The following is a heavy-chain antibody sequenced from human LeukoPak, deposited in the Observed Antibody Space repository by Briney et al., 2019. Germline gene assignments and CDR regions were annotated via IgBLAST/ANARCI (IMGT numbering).Heavy chain of an antibody. CDR3: ARCSGSSCYHWFDP. CDR1: GYSISSGYY. D-gene: IGHD2-15*01. J-gene: IGHJ5*02. Sequence: SETLSLTCTVSGYSISSGYYWGWIRPPPGKGLEWIGSIYHSGSTQYNPSLKSRVTISVDTSKNQFSLKLSSVTAADTAVYYCARCSGSSCYHWFDPWGQGTLVTVSS. V-gene: IGHV4-38-2*02. CDR2: IYHSGST.